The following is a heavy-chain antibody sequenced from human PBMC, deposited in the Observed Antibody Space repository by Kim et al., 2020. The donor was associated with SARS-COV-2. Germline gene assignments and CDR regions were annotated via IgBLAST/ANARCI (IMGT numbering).Heavy chain of an antibody. J-gene: IGHJ5*02. CDR3: ARAGDSSGSDWFDP. CDR2: IYYSGST. Sequence: SETLSLTCTVSGGSISSSSYYWGWNRQPPGKGLEWIGSIYYSGSTYYNPTLKSRVTISVNTSKNQFSLKLSSGTAADAAVYYCARAGDSSGSDWFDPWGQGTLVTVSS. D-gene: IGHD3-22*01. V-gene: IGHV4-39*07. CDR1: GGSISSSSYY.